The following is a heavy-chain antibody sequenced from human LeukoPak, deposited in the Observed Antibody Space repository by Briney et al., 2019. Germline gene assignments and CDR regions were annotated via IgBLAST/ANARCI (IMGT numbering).Heavy chain of an antibody. J-gene: IGHJ4*02. CDR2: INPNSGGT. Sequence: ASVKVSCKASGYTFTGYYMHWVRQAPGQGLEWMGWINPNSGGTNYAQKFQGRVTMTRDTSISIAYMELSRLRSDDTAVYYCARDVGYSYGIDYWGQGTLVTVSS. V-gene: IGHV1-2*02. D-gene: IGHD5-18*01. CDR1: GYTFTGYY. CDR3: ARDVGYSYGIDY.